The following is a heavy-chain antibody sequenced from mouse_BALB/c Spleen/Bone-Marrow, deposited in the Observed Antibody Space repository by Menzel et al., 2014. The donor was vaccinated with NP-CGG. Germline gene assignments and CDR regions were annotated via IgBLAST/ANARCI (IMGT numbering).Heavy chain of an antibody. J-gene: IGHJ4*01. Sequence: EVKVVESGGGLVQPGGSLKLSCAASGFDFSRYWMSWVRQAPGKGLEWIGEINPDSSTINYTPSLKDKFIISRDNAKNTLYLQMSKVRSGDTALYYCASLYYGNYYYAMDYWGQGTSVTVSS. D-gene: IGHD2-1*01. CDR2: INPDSSTI. CDR3: ASLYYGNYYYAMDY. V-gene: IGHV4-1*02. CDR1: GFDFSRYW.